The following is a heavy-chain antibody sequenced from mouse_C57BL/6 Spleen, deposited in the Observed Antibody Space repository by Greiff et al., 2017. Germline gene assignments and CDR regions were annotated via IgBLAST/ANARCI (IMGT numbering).Heavy chain of an antibody. CDR1: GYTFTSYW. Sequence: QVHVKQPGAELVRPGSSVKLSCKASGYTFTSYWMHWVKQRPIQGLEWIGNIDPSDSETHYNQKFKDKATLTVDKSSSTAYMQLSSLTSEDSAVYYCAREGYDGYSFDYWGQGTTLTVSS. V-gene: IGHV1-52*01. CDR3: AREGYDGYSFDY. D-gene: IGHD2-3*01. J-gene: IGHJ2*01. CDR2: IDPSDSET.